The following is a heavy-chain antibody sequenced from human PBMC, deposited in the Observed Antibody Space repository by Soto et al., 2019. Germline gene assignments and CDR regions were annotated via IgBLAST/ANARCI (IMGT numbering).Heavy chain of an antibody. V-gene: IGHV6-1*01. CDR2: TYYRSKWYN. Sequence: SQILSLTCAISGDSVSSNSAAWNWIRQSPSRGLEWLGRTYYRSKWYNDYAVSVKSRITINPDTSKNQFSLQLNSVTPEDTAVYYCARDLIAVAGRYNWFDPWGQGTLVTVSS. J-gene: IGHJ5*02. CDR1: GDSVSSNSAA. D-gene: IGHD6-19*01. CDR3: ARDLIAVAGRYNWFDP.